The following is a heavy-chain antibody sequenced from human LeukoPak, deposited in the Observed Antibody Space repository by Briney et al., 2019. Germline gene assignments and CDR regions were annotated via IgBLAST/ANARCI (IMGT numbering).Heavy chain of an antibody. J-gene: IGHJ4*02. CDR2: ISGSGGST. CDR1: GFTFSSYA. CDR3: AKHPGIYVDWGVDY. Sequence: QPGGSLRLSCAASGFTFSSYAMSWVRQAPGKGLEWVSAISGSGGSTYYADSVKGRFTISRDNSKNTLYLQMNSLRAEDTAVYYCAKHPGIYVDWGVDYWGQGTLVTVSS. V-gene: IGHV3-23*01. D-gene: IGHD3-9*01.